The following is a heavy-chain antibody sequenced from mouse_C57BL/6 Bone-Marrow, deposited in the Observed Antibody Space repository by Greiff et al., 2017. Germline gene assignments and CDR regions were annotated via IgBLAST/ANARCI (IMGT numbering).Heavy chain of an antibody. D-gene: IGHD1-1*01. V-gene: IGHV1-54*01. J-gene: IGHJ3*01. CDR3: ASPYYYGSSSWFAY. CDR1: GYAFTNYL. Sequence: VMLQQSGAELVRPGTSVKVSCKASGYAFTNYLIEWVKQRPGQGLEWIGVINPGSGGTNYNEKFKGKATLTADKSSSTAYMQLSSLTSEDSAVYFCASPYYYGSSSWFAYWGQGTLVTVSA. CDR2: INPGSGGT.